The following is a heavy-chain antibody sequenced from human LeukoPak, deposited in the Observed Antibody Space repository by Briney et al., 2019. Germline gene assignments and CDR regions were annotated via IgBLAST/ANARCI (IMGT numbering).Heavy chain of an antibody. CDR1: GFTFNSYG. J-gene: IGHJ4*02. CDR3: ARGLPPVMKFYFDY. Sequence: GGSLRLSCAASGFTFNSYGMHWVRQAPGKGLEWVAVMWYDGSNKYYADSVKGRFTISRDDSKNTLYLQMNSLRAEDTPMYYCARGLPPVMKFYFDYWGQGTLVTVPS. D-gene: IGHD4-11*01. CDR2: MWYDGSNK. V-gene: IGHV3-33*01.